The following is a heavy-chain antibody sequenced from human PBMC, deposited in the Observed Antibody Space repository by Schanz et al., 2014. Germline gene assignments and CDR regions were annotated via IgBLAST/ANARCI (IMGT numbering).Heavy chain of an antibody. D-gene: IGHD1-1*01. V-gene: IGHV3-NL1*01. Sequence: VQLVESGGGVVQPGGSLRLSCAASGFTFTNLGMHWVRRAPGKGLECVSVLYTGGSTFYAESVRGRFFISRDSSKNTLFLHMNSLRAEDTAVYYCVRDAGRDGYNLAFDVWGQGTLVTVSS. J-gene: IGHJ3*01. CDR3: VRDAGRDGYNLAFDV. CDR2: LYTGGST. CDR1: GFTFTNLG.